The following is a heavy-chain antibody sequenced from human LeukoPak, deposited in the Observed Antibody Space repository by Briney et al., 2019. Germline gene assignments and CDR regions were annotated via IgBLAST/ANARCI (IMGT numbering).Heavy chain of an antibody. Sequence: ASVKVSCKASGYTFTSYGISWVRQAPGQGLEWMGWISAYNGNTNYAQKLQGRVTMTTDTSTSTAYMELRSLRSDDTAVYYCARAIYGSGSSAFDIWGQGTMVTVSS. CDR1: GYTFTSYG. V-gene: IGHV1-18*01. CDR3: ARAIYGSGSSAFDI. D-gene: IGHD3-10*01. J-gene: IGHJ3*02. CDR2: ISAYNGNT.